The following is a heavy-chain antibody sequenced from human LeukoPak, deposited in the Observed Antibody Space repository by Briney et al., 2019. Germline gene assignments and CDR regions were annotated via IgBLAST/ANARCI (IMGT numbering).Heavy chain of an antibody. CDR3: ARETSDGGWYHDY. Sequence: SETLSLTCTVSGGSISSYYWSWIRQPPGKGLEWIGYIYYSGSTNYNPSLKSRVTISVDTSKNQFTLKLSSVTAADTAVYYCARETSDGGWYHDYWGQGTLVTVSS. J-gene: IGHJ4*02. D-gene: IGHD6-19*01. V-gene: IGHV4-59*01. CDR2: IYYSGST. CDR1: GGSISSYY.